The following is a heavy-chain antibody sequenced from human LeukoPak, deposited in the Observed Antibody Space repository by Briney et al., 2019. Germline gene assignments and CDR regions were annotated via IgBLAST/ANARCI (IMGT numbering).Heavy chain of an antibody. J-gene: IGHJ4*02. D-gene: IGHD3-22*01. Sequence: GWSLRLSCAASGFSFSRFSMHWVRQAPGRGLEWVSSISDSSTYIYYADSFKGRFTTSRDDANNTLYLHMDSLRVEDTAVYFCARDPQYYFDSSGFDYWGQGVLVTVSS. V-gene: IGHV3-21*04. CDR1: GFSFSRFS. CDR3: ARDPQYYFDSSGFDY. CDR2: ISDSSTYI.